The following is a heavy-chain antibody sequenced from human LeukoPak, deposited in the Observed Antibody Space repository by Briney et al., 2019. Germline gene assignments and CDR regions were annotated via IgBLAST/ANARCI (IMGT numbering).Heavy chain of an antibody. Sequence: GGSLRLSCAASGLTFSSYAMSWVRQAPGQGLEGVSTISNVGGRTYYANSVKGRFTISRDNSKSTLYLQMNTLRTEDTAVYYCAKGTYYYDSGSYLECFGENWGQGTLVTVSS. CDR3: AKGTYYYDSGSYLECFGEN. D-gene: IGHD3-10*01. CDR2: ISNVGGRT. V-gene: IGHV3-23*01. J-gene: IGHJ1*01. CDR1: GLTFSSYA.